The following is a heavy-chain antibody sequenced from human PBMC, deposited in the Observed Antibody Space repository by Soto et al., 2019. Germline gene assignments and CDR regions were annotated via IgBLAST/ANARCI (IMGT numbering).Heavy chain of an antibody. Sequence: QLQLQESGPGLVKPSETLSLTCTVAGGFISSSSSYWGWIRQSPGKGLEWIANIHSGGTTYYNSSLKSRVIVFVATSQDQFSLCMSSVTAADTAVYYCARLLTPSLGRDYFDRGGQGTLVIVSS. CDR1: GGFISSSSSY. CDR2: IHSGGTT. V-gene: IGHV4-39*01. CDR3: ARLLTPSLGRDYFDR. J-gene: IGHJ4*02.